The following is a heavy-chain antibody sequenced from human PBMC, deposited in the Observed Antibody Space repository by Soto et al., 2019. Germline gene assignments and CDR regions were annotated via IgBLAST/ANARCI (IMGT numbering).Heavy chain of an antibody. D-gene: IGHD3-22*01. Sequence: QITLKESGPPLVKPTQTLTLTCTFSGFSLSTSGVGVGWIRQPPGEALEWLTFIFWNDDKRYSPSLKSRLTITEDSSKNQVVLTMTNMDPVDTATYFCAHSLYDSTGYYYFNYWGQGTLVTVSS. V-gene: IGHV2-5*01. CDR1: GFSLSTSGVG. CDR3: AHSLYDSTGYYYFNY. J-gene: IGHJ4*02. CDR2: IFWNDDK.